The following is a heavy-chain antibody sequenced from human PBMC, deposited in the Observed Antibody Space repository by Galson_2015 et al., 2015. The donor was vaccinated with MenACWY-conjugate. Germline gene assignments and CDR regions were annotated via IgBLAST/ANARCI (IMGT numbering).Heavy chain of an antibody. D-gene: IGHD3-16*01. V-gene: IGHV2-5*02. J-gene: IGHJ3*02. CDR3: AHIMITYGGISEDDAFDI. CDR1: GFSLTTTRVG. Sequence: PALVKPTQTLTLPCTFSGFSLTTTRVGVGWIRQPPGEALEWLAIIYWDNDKRYSPSLESRLTITKDTSNSQVVLTMINMDHVDTATYYCAHIMITYGGISEDDAFDIWGQGTRVTVSS. CDR2: IYWDNDK.